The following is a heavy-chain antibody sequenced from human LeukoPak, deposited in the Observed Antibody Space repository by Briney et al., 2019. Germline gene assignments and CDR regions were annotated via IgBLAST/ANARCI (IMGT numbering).Heavy chain of an antibody. J-gene: IGHJ4*02. V-gene: IGHV4-34*01. CDR1: GGSFSGYY. D-gene: IGHD5-18*01. Sequence: PSESLSLTCAVYGGSFSGYYWSWIRHPPRKGLEWIGEINHSGSTNYNPSLKSRVTISVHTSKNQFSLKLSSVTAADTAVYYCARSAKTQLWSIFDYWGQGTLVTVSS. CDR3: ARSAKTQLWSIFDY. CDR2: INHSGST.